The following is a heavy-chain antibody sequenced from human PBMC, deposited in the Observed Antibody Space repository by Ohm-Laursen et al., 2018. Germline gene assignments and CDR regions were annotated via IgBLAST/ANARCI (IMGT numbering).Heavy chain of an antibody. Sequence: SLRLSCTASGFTFSSYGMRWVRQAPGKGLEWVAVISYDGSNKYYADSVKGRFTISRDNSKNTLYLQMNSLRAEDTAVYYCAKVQTSRGLDYWGQGTLVTVSS. CDR3: AKVQTSRGLDY. CDR2: ISYDGSNK. CDR1: GFTFSSYG. J-gene: IGHJ4*02. V-gene: IGHV3-30*18.